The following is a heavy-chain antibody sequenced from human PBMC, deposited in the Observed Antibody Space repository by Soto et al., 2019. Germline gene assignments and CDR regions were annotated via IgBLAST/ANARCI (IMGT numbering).Heavy chain of an antibody. CDR2: IYYSGST. CDR1: GGSISSSSYY. CDR3: ARHGIHVDIATIPPPLDS. V-gene: IGHV4-39*01. D-gene: IGHD5-18*01. Sequence: TQSLTCTVSGGSISSSSYYWGWIRQPPGKGLEWIGSIYYSGSTYYNPSLKSRVTISVETFNNQFFLNLISVTAADTSLYYCARHGIHVDIATIPPPLDSWG. J-gene: IGHJ5*01.